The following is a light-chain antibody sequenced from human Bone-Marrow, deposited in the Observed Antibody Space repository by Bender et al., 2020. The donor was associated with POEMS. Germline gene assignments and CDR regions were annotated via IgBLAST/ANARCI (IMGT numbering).Light chain of an antibody. Sequence: SYELTQPPSVSASPGQTASIACSGPNLGNKYVSWYQQKPGQSPVLVIYQDVKRPSGIPERLSGSNAGNTATLTISGAQAVDEAVYYCQAWDSSTVIFGGGTRLTVL. J-gene: IGLJ2*01. CDR2: QDV. CDR1: NLGNKY. V-gene: IGLV3-1*01. CDR3: QAWDSSTVI.